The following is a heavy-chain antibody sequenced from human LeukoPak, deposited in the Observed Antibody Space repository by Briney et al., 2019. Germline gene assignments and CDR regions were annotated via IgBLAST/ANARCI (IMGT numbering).Heavy chain of an antibody. D-gene: IGHD3-22*01. CDR1: GGSISSSSYY. Sequence: PSETLSLTCTVSGGSISSSSYYWGWIRQPPGKGLEWIGSIYYSGSTNYNPSLKSRVTISVDTSKNQFSLKLSSVTAADTAVYYCARTPTYYYDSSGYYYGTGWEDYWGQGTLVTVSS. CDR3: ARTPTYYYDSSGYYYGTGWEDY. J-gene: IGHJ4*02. CDR2: IYYSGST. V-gene: IGHV4-39*07.